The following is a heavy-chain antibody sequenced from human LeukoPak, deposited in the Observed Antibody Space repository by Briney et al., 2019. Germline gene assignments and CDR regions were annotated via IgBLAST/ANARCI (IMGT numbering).Heavy chain of an antibody. CDR3: ARGRGTRSYYYYYVMDV. D-gene: IGHD1-1*01. CDR2: NNHRAST. CDR1: GGSFSGYY. J-gene: IGHJ6*02. V-gene: IGHV4-34*01. Sequence: SETLSLTCAVYGGSFSGYYWSWIRQPPEEGLGWVGENNHRASTNYNPYLKSRVTISVDTSKNQLSLNLSSVTATDTAVYYCARGRGTRSYYYYYVMDVWDQETTPTVSS.